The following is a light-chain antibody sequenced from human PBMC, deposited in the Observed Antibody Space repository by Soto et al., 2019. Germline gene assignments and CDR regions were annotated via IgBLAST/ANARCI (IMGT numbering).Light chain of an antibody. V-gene: IGLV2-14*01. CDR2: EVS. CDR1: SSDVGGYNY. CDR3: SSYTSSSIDYV. Sequence: QSALTQPASVSESPGQSITISCTGTSSDVGGYNYVSWYQQHPGKAPKLMIYEVSNRPSGVSNRFSGSKSGNTASLTISGLQAEDEADYYCSSYTSSSIDYVFGTGTKLTV. J-gene: IGLJ1*01.